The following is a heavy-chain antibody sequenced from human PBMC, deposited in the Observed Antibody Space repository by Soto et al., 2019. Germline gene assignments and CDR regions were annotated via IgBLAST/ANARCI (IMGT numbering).Heavy chain of an antibody. V-gene: IGHV1-2*02. CDR2: INPNSGGT. Sequence: ASVKVSCKASGYTFTGYYMHWVRQAPGQGLEWMGWINPNSGGTNYAQKFQGRVTMTRDTSISTAYMELSRLRSDDTAVYYCARDQKRLSDILNGYMGSSYYYYGMDVWGQGTTVTVYS. D-gene: IGHD3-9*01. CDR3: ARDQKRLSDILNGYMGSSYYYYGMDV. J-gene: IGHJ6*02. CDR1: GYTFTGYY.